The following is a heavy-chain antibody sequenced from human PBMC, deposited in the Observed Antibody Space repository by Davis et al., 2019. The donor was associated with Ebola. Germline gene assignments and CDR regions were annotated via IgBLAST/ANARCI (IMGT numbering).Heavy chain of an antibody. J-gene: IGHJ3*01. CDR3: VKDTSNVWFDV. D-gene: IGHD6-19*01. CDR1: GFIFSSYV. Sequence: GESLKISCAASGFIFSSYVMSWVRQAPGKGLEWVSTLGLGADTYYADSVKGRFTISRDNSKNTLYLQMNSLRVEDTAIYYCVKDTSNVWFDVWGQGTMVTVSS. V-gene: IGHV3-23*01. CDR2: LGLGADT.